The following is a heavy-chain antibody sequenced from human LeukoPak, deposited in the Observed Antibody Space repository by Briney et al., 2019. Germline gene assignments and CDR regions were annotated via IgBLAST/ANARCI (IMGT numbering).Heavy chain of an antibody. J-gene: IGHJ4*02. D-gene: IGHD6-19*01. CDR2: VKQDGSEK. CDR1: GFTFSSYW. V-gene: IGHV3-7*01. Sequence: GGSLRLSCAASGFTFSSYWMSWVRQAPGKGLEWVANVKQDGSEKYYVDSVKGRFTISSDNAKNSLYLQMNSLRAEDTAVYYCARDRHSLEQWLVGSYYFDYWGQGTLVTVSS. CDR3: ARDRHSLEQWLVGSYYFDY.